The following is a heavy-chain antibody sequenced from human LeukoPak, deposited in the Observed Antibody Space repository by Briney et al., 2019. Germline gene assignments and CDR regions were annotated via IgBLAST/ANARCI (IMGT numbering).Heavy chain of an antibody. CDR3: ARGGGVGYYYYGMDV. J-gene: IGHJ6*04. CDR1: GGSFSGYY. Sequence: SETLSLTCAVYGGSFSGYYWSWIRQPPGKGLEWIGEINHSGSTNYNPSLKSRVTISVDTSQTQFSLKLSSVTAADTAVYYCARGGGVGYYYYGMDVWGKGTTVTVSS. CDR2: INHSGST. D-gene: IGHD1-26*01. V-gene: IGHV4-34*01.